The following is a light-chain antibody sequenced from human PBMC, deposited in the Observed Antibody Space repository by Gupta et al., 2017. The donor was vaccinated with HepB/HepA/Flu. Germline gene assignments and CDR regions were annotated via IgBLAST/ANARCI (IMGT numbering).Light chain of an antibody. CDR2: LNN. Sequence: QSVLTQPPSVSGAPGQRVTISCAGSSSNFGADYDVHWYQQIPGTAPKRRSDLNNNRPSGVPDRFVGYKAGTSAYLAINGLQAEDEAEYSGQYYDTSLRGVGFGGGTKLTVL. CDR1: SSNFGADYD. J-gene: IGLJ2*01. CDR3: QYYDTSLRGVG. V-gene: IGLV1-40*01.